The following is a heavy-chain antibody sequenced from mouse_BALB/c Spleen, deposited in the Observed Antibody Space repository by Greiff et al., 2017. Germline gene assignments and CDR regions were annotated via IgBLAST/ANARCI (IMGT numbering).Heavy chain of an antibody. CDR2: IRNKANGYTT. D-gene: IGHD1-1*02. CDR3: ARTGNYFDY. J-gene: IGHJ2*01. Sequence: EVQLQESGGGLVQPGGSLRLSCATSGFTFTDYYMSWVRQPPGKALEWLGFIRNKANGYTTEYSASVKGRFTISRDNSQSILYLQMNTLRAEDSATYYCARTGNYFDYWGQGTTLTVSS. V-gene: IGHV7-3*02. CDR1: GFTFTDYY.